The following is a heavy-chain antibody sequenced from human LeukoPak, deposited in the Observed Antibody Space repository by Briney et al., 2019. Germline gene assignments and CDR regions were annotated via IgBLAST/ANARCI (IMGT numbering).Heavy chain of an antibody. CDR1: GDTFTSYY. J-gene: IGHJ3*02. D-gene: IGHD3-22*01. CDR2: INPSGDST. CDR3: ARGRHSYESSDYYYEGDAFDI. Sequence: GASVKVSCKASGDTFTSYYMHWVRQAPGQGLEWMGIINPSGDSTNSAQTFQGRVTMTRDMSTSTVYMALSSLRTEDTAVYYCARGRHSYESSDYYYEGDAFDIWGQGTMVTVSS. V-gene: IGHV1-46*01.